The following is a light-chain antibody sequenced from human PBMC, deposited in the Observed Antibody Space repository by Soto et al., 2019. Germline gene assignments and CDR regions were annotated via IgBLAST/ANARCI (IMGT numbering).Light chain of an antibody. CDR3: QQTNSFPLT. Sequence: DIQMTQYPYSVSASIGDRVTITCRASQGISSWLAWYQQKPWKAPELLFYAASSLQGGVPSRFSGSGSGTDFTLTISSLQPEDFATYYCQQTNSFPLTFGGGTKVDVK. J-gene: IGKJ4*01. CDR1: QGISSW. V-gene: IGKV1-12*01. CDR2: AAS.